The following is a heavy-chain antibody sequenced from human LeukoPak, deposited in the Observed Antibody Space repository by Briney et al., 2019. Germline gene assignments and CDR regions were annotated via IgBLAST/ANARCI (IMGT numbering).Heavy chain of an antibody. J-gene: IGHJ3*02. CDR2: ISSSSSYI. V-gene: IGHV3-21*01. D-gene: IGHD1-26*01. CDR1: GFTFSSYS. CDR3: ARDLRVGATRYAFDI. Sequence: EGSLRLSCAASGFTFSSYSMNWVRQAPGKGLEWVSSISSSSSYIYYADSVKGRFTISRDNAKNSLYLKMNSLRAEDTAVYYCARDLRVGATRYAFDIWGQGTMVTVSS.